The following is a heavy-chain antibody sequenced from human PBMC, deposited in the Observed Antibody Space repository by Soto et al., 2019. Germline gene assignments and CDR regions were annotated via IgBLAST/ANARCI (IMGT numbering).Heavy chain of an antibody. J-gene: IGHJ4*02. CDR3: ARHDAYSSSDF. V-gene: IGHV5-51*01. CDR1: GYSFSNSW. D-gene: IGHD6-19*01. Sequence: GESLKISCKGSGYSFSNSWIAWVRQMPGKGLEWMGIIYPGDSDSRYSQSFQGQVSISADKSINTAYLQWSSLKASDTAMYYCARHDAYSSSDFWGQGTRVTVSS. CDR2: IYPGDSDS.